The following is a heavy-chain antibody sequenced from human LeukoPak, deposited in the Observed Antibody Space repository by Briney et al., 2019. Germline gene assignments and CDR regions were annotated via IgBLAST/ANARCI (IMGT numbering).Heavy chain of an antibody. D-gene: IGHD2-2*02. Sequence: QPGGSLRLSCAASGFTFSNYAMSWVRQAPGKGLEWVSIISGNGERTYYADSVKGRFTISRDNSKNTLYLQMNSLRAEDTAVYYCAKGLGVPAAILTYYYMDVWGKGTTVTVSS. J-gene: IGHJ6*03. V-gene: IGHV3-23*01. CDR1: GFTFSNYA. CDR2: ISGNGERT. CDR3: AKGLGVPAAILTYYYMDV.